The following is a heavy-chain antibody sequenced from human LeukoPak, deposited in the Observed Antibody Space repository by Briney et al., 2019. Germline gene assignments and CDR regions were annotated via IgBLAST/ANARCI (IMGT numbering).Heavy chain of an antibody. D-gene: IGHD3-10*01. V-gene: IGHV4-30-4*01. CDR3: AREMYYYGSGSISWFDP. CDR2: IYYSGST. J-gene: IGHJ5*02. CDR1: GGSISSGDYY. Sequence: SETLSLTCTVSGGSISSGDYYWSWIRQPPGKGLEWIGYIYYSGSTYYNPSLKSRVTISVDTSKNQFSLKLSSVTAADTAVYYCAREMYYYGSGSISWFDPWGQGTLVTVSS.